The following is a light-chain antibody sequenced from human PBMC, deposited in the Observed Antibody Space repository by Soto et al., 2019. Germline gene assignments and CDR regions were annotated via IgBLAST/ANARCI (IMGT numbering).Light chain of an antibody. CDR1: QAITNN. J-gene: IGKJ4*01. CDR2: EES. V-gene: IGKV1-9*01. CDR3: QQVQSYPRT. Sequence: IHMTQSPSSLSASVGDRGTITCLASQAITNNLAWYQQKPGNPPKLLIYEESTLHSGVPSRFSGRKVGTQFILTIDSLQPEDFATYYCQQVQSYPRTFGRGTKVDI.